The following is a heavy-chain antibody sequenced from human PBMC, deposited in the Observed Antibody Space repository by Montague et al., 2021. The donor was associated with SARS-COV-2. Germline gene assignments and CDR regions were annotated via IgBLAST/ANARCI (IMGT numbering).Heavy chain of an antibody. J-gene: IGHJ4*02. CDR2: ISGSGGST. Sequence: SLRFSCAASGFTFSIYAMTWVRQAPGKGLEWVSAISGSGGSTYYADSVKGRFTISRDNSKDTVYLQMNTLRAEDTAVYYCAKLVYYNRAYWGQGTLVIVSP. CDR1: GFTFSIYA. V-gene: IGHV3-23*01. D-gene: IGHD3-10*01. CDR3: AKLVYYNRAY.